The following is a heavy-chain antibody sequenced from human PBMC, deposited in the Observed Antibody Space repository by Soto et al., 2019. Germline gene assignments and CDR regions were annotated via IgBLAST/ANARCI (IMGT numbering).Heavy chain of an antibody. Sequence: SETLSLTCAVYGGSFSGYYWSWIRQPPGKGLEWIGEINHSGSTNYNPSLKSRVTISVDTSKNQFSLKLSSVTAADTAVYYCAREVVAATRGFDYWGQGTLVTVSS. CDR3: AREVVAATRGFDY. CDR1: GGSFSGYY. CDR2: INHSGST. D-gene: IGHD2-15*01. J-gene: IGHJ4*02. V-gene: IGHV4-34*01.